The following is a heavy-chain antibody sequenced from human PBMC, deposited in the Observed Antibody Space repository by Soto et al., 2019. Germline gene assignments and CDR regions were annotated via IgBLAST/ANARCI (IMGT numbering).Heavy chain of an antibody. V-gene: IGHV4-31*03. CDR2: VYYSGTA. J-gene: IGHJ4*02. CDR3: ARITGRHLDY. CDR1: GGSISSGGYY. Sequence: SETLSLTCTVSGGSISSGGYYWSWIRQHPGKGLEWIGNVYYSGTAYYNPSLASRVTFHVDTSKNQFSLNLYSVTAADTAVYYCARITGRHLDYWGQGILVTVSS. D-gene: IGHD1-20*01.